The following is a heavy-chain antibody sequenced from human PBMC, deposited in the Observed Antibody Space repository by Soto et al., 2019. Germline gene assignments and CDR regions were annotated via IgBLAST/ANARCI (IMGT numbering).Heavy chain of an antibody. D-gene: IGHD3-10*01. CDR2: IGPSDSYA. Sequence: DVQLVQSGAEVKKPGESLRISCQGSGYSFTSYWITWVRQMPGKGLEWMGRIGPSDSYAKYGPSFQGHVTISVDNSINTAFLQWSSLKASDTAIYYCARDGSYYPSGNSYNRNLDYWGQGTLVTVSS. CDR3: ARDGSYYPSGNSYNRNLDY. V-gene: IGHV5-10-1*01. CDR1: GYSFTSYW. J-gene: IGHJ4*02.